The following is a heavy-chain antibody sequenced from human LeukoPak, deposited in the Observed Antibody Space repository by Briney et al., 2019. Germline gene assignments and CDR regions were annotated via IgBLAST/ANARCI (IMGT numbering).Heavy chain of an antibody. Sequence: SSETLSLTCTVSDYSASSVYFWGWIRQPPGKGLEWVGHIDHSGGTSFNPSLKSRLTISTDRSKNKFCLNLSSVTAADTAVYFCARLLGNYYFYMDVWGKGTTVTVSS. V-gene: IGHV4-38-2*02. CDR2: IDHSGGT. CDR1: DYSASSVYF. D-gene: IGHD7-27*01. CDR3: ARLLGNYYFYMDV. J-gene: IGHJ6*03.